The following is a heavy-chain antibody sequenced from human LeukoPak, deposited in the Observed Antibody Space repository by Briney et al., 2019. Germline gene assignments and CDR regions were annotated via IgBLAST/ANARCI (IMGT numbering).Heavy chain of an antibody. CDR2: INAGNGHT. CDR3: ARSYYDFWSGYYPFDY. CDR1: GYTFTSYA. J-gene: IGHJ4*02. D-gene: IGHD3-3*01. Sequence: ASVKVSCKASGYTFTSYAMHWVRQAPGQRLEWMGWINAGNGHTKYSQTFQGRVTIIRETSASAVYMELGSLRSEDTAVYYCARSYYDFWSGYYPFDYWGQGTLVTVSS. V-gene: IGHV1-3*01.